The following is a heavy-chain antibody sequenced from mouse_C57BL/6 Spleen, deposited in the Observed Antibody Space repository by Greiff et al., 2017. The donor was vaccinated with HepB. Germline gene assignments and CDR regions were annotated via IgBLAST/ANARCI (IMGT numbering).Heavy chain of an antibody. CDR1: GYTFTSYW. Sequence: QVQLQQPGAELVRPGSSVKLSCKASGYTFTSYWMHWVKQRPIQGLEWIGNIDPSDSETHYHQKFKDKANLTVDKSSSTAYMQLSSLKSEDSAVYYFARTLGGDSYYSWAMDYWGQGTSVTVSS. D-gene: IGHD2-12*01. CDR3: ARTLGGDSYYSWAMDY. CDR2: IDPSDSET. J-gene: IGHJ4*01. V-gene: IGHV1-52*01.